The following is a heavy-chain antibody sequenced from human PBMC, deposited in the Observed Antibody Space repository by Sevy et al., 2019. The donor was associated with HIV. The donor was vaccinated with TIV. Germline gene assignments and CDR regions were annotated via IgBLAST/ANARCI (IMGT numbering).Heavy chain of an antibody. CDR2: ISWNSGSI. D-gene: IGHD5-18*01. J-gene: IGHJ3*02. V-gene: IGHV3-9*03. Sequence: SLKISCAASGFTFDDYGMHWVRQAPGKGLEWVSGISWNSGSIGYADSVKGRFTISRDNAKNSLYLQMNSLRGEDMALYYCAKGRGYSYGRDAFDIWGQGTMVTVSS. CDR1: GFTFDDYG. CDR3: AKGRGYSYGRDAFDI.